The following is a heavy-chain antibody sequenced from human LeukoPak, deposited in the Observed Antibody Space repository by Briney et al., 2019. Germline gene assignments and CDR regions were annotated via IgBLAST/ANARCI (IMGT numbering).Heavy chain of an antibody. Sequence: GGSPRLSCAASGFTFSNAWMSWVRQAPGKGLEWVAFIHYDGPEKYYGDSVKGRFTISRDNSKNTVYLQMNSLRAEDTAVYYCAKDVVGHQWVENYWGQGTLVTVSS. D-gene: IGHD2-2*01. V-gene: IGHV3-30*02. CDR3: AKDVVGHQWVENY. J-gene: IGHJ4*02. CDR2: IHYDGPEK. CDR1: GFTFSNAW.